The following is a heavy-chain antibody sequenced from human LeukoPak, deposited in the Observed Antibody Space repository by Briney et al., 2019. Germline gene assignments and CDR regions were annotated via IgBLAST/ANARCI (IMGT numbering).Heavy chain of an antibody. Sequence: GGSLRLSCVGSGFTFRSHAMSWVRQAPEKGLEFVSGIYENGGTTYYADSVKGRFTISRDNSKNTLYLQMNSLRAEDTAVYYCAKGHVERGYSYGYVGYFDYWGQGTLVTVSS. V-gene: IGHV3-23*01. CDR2: IYENGGTT. CDR1: GFTFRSHA. J-gene: IGHJ4*02. CDR3: AKGHVERGYSYGYVGYFDY. D-gene: IGHD5-18*01.